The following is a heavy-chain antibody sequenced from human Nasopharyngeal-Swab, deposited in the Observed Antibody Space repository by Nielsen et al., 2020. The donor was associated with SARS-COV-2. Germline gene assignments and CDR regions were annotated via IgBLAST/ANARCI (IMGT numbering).Heavy chain of an antibody. CDR3: ARGTFGYTYTRPENNWFDP. V-gene: IGHV4-34*01. CDR1: GGSFSGTF. CDR2: INHIGST. Sequence: SETLSLTCAVFGGSFSGTFCSWIRQPPGKWLEWIASINHIGSTNSNPSLKSRVTISVDTSKNQFSLKLTSVTAADTAVYYCARGTFGYTYTRPENNWFDPWGQGILVTVSS. J-gene: IGHJ5*02. D-gene: IGHD5-18*01.